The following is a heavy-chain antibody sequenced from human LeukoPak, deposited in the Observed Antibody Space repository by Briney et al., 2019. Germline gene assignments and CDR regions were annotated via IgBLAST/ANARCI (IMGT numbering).Heavy chain of an antibody. CDR3: ARSSRYSGSPWWFDP. CDR2: IYYSGST. J-gene: IGHJ5*02. Sequence: PSETLSLTCTVSGGSINSYYWSWIRQPPGKGLEWIGYIYYSGSTNYNPSLKSRVTISVDTSKNQFSLKLSSVTAADTAVYYCARSSRYSGSPWWFDPWGQGTLVTVSS. D-gene: IGHD1-26*01. V-gene: IGHV4-59*12. CDR1: GGSINSYY.